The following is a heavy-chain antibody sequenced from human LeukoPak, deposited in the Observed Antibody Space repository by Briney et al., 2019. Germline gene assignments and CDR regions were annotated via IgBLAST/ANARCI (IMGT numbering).Heavy chain of an antibody. V-gene: IGHV3-9*01. CDR2: ISWNSGSI. D-gene: IGHD3-22*01. CDR1: GFTFDDYA. J-gene: IGHJ5*02. Sequence: PGRSLRLSCAASGFTFDDYAMHWVRQAPGKGLEWVSGISWNSGSIGYADSVKGRFTISRDNAKNSLYLQMNSLRAEDTALYYCAKGTYYYDSSGYGTEPWFDPWGQGTLVTVSS. CDR3: AKGTYYYDSSGYGTEPWFDP.